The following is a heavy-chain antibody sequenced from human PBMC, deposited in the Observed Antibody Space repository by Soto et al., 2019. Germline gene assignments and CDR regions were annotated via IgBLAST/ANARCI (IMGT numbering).Heavy chain of an antibody. Sequence: ASVKISCKASGYTFTNHGISWVRQAPGQGLEWVGWVSGYNDKTKSAQKFQGRVTMTTETSTSTAYMELRSLRSDDTAVYYCARDFYPVDYFFEYWGEGTPVTVSS. CDR2: VSGYNDKT. CDR3: ARDFYPVDYFFEY. D-gene: IGHD2-21*01. CDR1: GYTFTNHG. V-gene: IGHV1-18*04. J-gene: IGHJ4*02.